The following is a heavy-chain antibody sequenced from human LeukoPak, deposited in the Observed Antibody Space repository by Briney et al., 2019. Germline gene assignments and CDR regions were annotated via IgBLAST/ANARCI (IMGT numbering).Heavy chain of an antibody. CDR3: ARYSGTYYHY. J-gene: IGHJ4*02. D-gene: IGHD1-26*01. V-gene: IGHV4-59*01. CDR1: GDSISNYY. CDR2: IHYSGST. Sequence: SETLSLTCTVSGDSISNYYWSWIRQPPGKGLEWIGYIHYSGSTKYNPSLNSRLTISVDTSKSQFSLKLSSVTAADTAVYYCARYSGTYYHYWGQGTLVAVSS.